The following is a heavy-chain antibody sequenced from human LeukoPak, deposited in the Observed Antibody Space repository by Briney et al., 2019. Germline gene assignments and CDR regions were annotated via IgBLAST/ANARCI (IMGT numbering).Heavy chain of an antibody. CDR1: GFTFSTYW. CDR2: ISSDESST. CDR3: AKSRRAYCSGGSCFGLWDY. Sequence: GGSLRLSCAASGFTFSTYWMHWVRQAPGKGLVWVSRISSDESSTTYADSVKGRFTISRDNAKNTLYLQMNSLRAEDTAVYYCAKSRRAYCSGGSCFGLWDYWGQGTLVTVSS. J-gene: IGHJ4*02. V-gene: IGHV3-74*01. D-gene: IGHD2-15*01.